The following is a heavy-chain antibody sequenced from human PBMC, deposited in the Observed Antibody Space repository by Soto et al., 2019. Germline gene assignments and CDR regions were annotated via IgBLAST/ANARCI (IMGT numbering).Heavy chain of an antibody. CDR1: GYTFTTYW. CDR2: IYPGDSDI. CDR3: ARTANETTYYYYYGMDV. Sequence: PGESLKISCKGSGYTFTTYWIGWVRQMPGKGLEWMGNIYPGDSDIRYSPSFQGQVTISADKSISTAYLQWSSLKASDTAVYYCARTANETTYYYYYGMDVWGQGTTVTVSS. V-gene: IGHV5-51*01. D-gene: IGHD1-1*01. J-gene: IGHJ6*02.